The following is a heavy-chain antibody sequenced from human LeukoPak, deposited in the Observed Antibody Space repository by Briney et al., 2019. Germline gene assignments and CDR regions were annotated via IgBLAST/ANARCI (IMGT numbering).Heavy chain of an antibody. CDR3: ARGPPDMHFDY. V-gene: IGHV1-46*01. CDR2: INPSDGTT. CDR1: GYTFTKSDY. Sequence: ASVKVSCKASGYTFTKSDYMHWVRQAPGQGLEWMGIINPSDGTTFYAQKFQGRVTMTRDTSTNTVYRELSSLRSEDTAVFYCARGPPDMHFDYWGQGSLVTVSS. J-gene: IGHJ4*02. D-gene: IGHD1-14*01.